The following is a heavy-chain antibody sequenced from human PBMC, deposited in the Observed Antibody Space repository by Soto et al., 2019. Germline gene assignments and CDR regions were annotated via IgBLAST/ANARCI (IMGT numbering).Heavy chain of an antibody. V-gene: IGHV3-48*03. CDR2: ISSSGSTI. CDR3: ARVDTFGSYYAYSADY. Sequence: GGSLRLSCAASGFTFSSYEMNWVRQAPGKGVEWVSYISSSGSTIYYADSLKGRVTISRDNAKNSLYLQMNSLRAEDTAVYYCARVDTFGSYYAYSADYWGQGTLVIVSS. CDR1: GFTFSSYE. J-gene: IGHJ4*02. D-gene: IGHD1-26*01.